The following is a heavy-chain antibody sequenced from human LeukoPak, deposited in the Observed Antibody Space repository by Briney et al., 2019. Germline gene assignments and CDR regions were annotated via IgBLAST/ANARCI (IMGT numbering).Heavy chain of an antibody. D-gene: IGHD3-10*01. CDR3: ARDVRATRGVDY. CDR2: ISHDGRQK. CDR1: GFKFSSFA. Sequence: GGSLRLSCAASGFKFSSFAIHWVRQAPGKGLECVAVISHDGRQKYYGDSVKGRFTVSRDNSKNTLYLEMNSLRAEDTAMYYCARDVRATRGVDYWGQGTLVTVSS. V-gene: IGHV3-30*04. J-gene: IGHJ4*02.